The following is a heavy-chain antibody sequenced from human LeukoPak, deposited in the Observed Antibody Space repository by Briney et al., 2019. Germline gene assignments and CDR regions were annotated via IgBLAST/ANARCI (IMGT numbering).Heavy chain of an antibody. CDR1: GGSISSSSYY. V-gene: IGHV4-39*01. D-gene: IGHD3-22*01. CDR2: IYYSGST. CDR3: ARPGRTYYYDSSGYYYVLPDAFDI. J-gene: IGHJ3*02. Sequence: SETLSLTCTVSGGSISSSSYYWGWIRQPPGKGLEWIGSIYYSGSTYYNPSLKSRVTISVDTSKNQFSLKLSSVTAADRAVYYCARPGRTYYYDSSGYYYVLPDAFDIWGQGTMVTVSS.